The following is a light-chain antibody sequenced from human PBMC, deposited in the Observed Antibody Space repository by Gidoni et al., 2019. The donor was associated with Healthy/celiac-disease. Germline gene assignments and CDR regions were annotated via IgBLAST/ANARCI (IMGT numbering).Light chain of an antibody. V-gene: IGKV2-28*01. Sequence: IVVTSSPPSLPVTPGEPASISCRSSQSLLHSNGYNYLDWYLQKPGQSPQLLIYLGSNRASGVPDRFSGSGSGTDFTLKISRVEAEDVGVYYCMQALQTPRTFGQGTKLEIK. CDR1: QSLLHSNGYNY. J-gene: IGKJ2*01. CDR3: MQALQTPRT. CDR2: LGS.